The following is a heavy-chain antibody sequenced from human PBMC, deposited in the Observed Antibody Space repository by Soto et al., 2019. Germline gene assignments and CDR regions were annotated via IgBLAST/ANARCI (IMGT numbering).Heavy chain of an antibody. CDR2: IDQSGGT. D-gene: IGHD6-19*01. CDR1: GDSLRGLS. V-gene: IGHV4-34*01. CDR3: AREDSYGWSGESVDV. Sequence: SETLSLTWAVVGDSLRGLSWNWVRQSPGEGLGWIGEIDQSGGTNYNPSLKRRAIISDDTPKKQFSLTLTSVTAADTAVYYCAREDSYGWSGESVDVLAQGTTVT. J-gene: IGHJ6*02.